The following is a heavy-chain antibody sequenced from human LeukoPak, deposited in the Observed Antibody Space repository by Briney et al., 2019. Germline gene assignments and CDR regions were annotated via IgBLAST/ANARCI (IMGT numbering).Heavy chain of an antibody. V-gene: IGHV4-39*01. CDR3: ARQFYPYYGDLKYYFDY. CDR1: GGSISSSSYY. Sequence: PSETLSLTCTVSGGSISSSSYYWGWIRQPPGKGLERIGSIYYSGSTYYNPSLKSRVTISVDTSKNQFSLKLSSVTAADTAVYYCARQFYPYYGDLKYYFDYWGQGTLVTVSS. J-gene: IGHJ4*02. D-gene: IGHD4-17*01. CDR2: IYYSGST.